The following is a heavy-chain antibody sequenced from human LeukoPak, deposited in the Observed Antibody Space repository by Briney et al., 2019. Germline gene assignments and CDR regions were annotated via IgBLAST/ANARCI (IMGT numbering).Heavy chain of an antibody. J-gene: IGHJ4*02. CDR3: TSGSSSVGY. V-gene: IGHV3-11*01. CDR1: GFIFSDYY. Sequence: GGSLRLSCAAPGFIFSDYYMSWIRQAPGKGLEWVSYTSPTGSDTYYAQSVKGRFTISRDNAKNSLSLHMNSLRAEDTAIYYCTSGSSSVGYWGQGTLVTVSS. D-gene: IGHD6-6*01. CDR2: TSPTGSDT.